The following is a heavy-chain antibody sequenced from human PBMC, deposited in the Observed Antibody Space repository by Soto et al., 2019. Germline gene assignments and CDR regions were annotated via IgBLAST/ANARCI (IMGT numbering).Heavy chain of an antibody. CDR1: GFTFSSYA. CDR3: AKTTYYDFWSGSNYMDV. J-gene: IGHJ6*03. Sequence: GGSLRLSCAASGFTFSSYAITWVRQIPGKGLEWVSAISGSGGSTYYVDSVKGRFTISRDNSKNTLYLQMNSLTAEDTAVYYCAKTTYYDFWSGSNYMDVWGKGTTVTVSS. CDR2: ISGSGGST. V-gene: IGHV3-23*01. D-gene: IGHD3-3*01.